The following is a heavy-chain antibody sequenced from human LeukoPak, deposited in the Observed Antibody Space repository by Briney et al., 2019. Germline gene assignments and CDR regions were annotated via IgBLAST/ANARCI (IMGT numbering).Heavy chain of an antibody. CDR2: INHSGST. CDR3: ARAVLNDDVDY. D-gene: IGHD1-1*01. CDR1: GGSLSGYY. J-gene: IGHJ4*02. V-gene: IGHV4-34*01. Sequence: SETLSLTCAVYGGSLSGYYWSWIRQPPGKGLEWIGEINHSGSTNYNPSLKSRVTISVDTSKNQFSLKLSSVTAADTAVYYCARAVLNDDVDYWGQGTLVTVSS.